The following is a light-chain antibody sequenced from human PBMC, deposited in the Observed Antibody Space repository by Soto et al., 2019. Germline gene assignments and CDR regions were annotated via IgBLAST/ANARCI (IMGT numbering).Light chain of an antibody. J-gene: IGLJ3*02. CDR3: MSYIASTTTHWV. CDR1: SSNIGAGYD. CDR2: GVS. V-gene: IGLV1-40*01. Sequence: QSVLTQPPSVSGAPGQRVTISCTGSSSNIGAGYDVHWYQQLPGTAPKLLILGVSNRPSGISGRFSGSKSGNTASLTISGLQPEDEADYYCMSYIASTTTHWVLGGGTKLTVL.